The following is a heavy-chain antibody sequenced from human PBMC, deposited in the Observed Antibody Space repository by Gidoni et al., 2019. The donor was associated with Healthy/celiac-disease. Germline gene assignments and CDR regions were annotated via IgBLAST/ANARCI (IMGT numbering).Heavy chain of an antibody. V-gene: IGHV1-69*01. CDR1: GGTFSSYA. J-gene: IGHJ5*02. CDR3: ARDQWVPGRAVAGNWFDP. CDR2: ILPSFGTA. Sequence: QVQLVQSGAEVKKPVSSVKVSCKASGGTFSSYAISWVRQAPGQGLEWMGGILPSFGTANYAQKFQGRVTITADESTSTAYMELSSLRGEDTAVYYCARDQWVPGRAVAGNWFDPWGQGTLVTVSS. D-gene: IGHD6-19*01.